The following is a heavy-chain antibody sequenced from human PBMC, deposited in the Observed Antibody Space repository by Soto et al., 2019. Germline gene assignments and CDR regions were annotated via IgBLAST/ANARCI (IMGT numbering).Heavy chain of an antibody. CDR3: TRHALQYCDGDCYLLPYFDL. V-gene: IGHV3-73*02. Sequence: EVQLVESGGGLVQPGGSLKLSCAASGFTFSGSAMHWVRQASGKGLEWIGRIRSKANNYATVYAASVKGRFTISRDDSKNTAHLQMNSLKTEDTAVYYCTRHALQYCDGDCYLLPYFDLWGRGTLVTVSS. CDR1: GFTFSGSA. J-gene: IGHJ2*01. CDR2: IRSKANNYAT. D-gene: IGHD2-21*02.